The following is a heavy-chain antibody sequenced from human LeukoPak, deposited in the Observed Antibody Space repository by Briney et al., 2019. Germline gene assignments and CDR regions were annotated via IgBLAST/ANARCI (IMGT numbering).Heavy chain of an antibody. CDR3: GKLLRAAQFDY. CDR2: IYYSGST. D-gene: IGHD2-15*01. Sequence: SETLSLTCTVSGGSISSSSYYWGWIRQPPRKGLEWIGSIYYSGSTYNNPPLKSRVTISVATSKNQFSLKLSSVAAADTAVYYCGKLLRAAQFDYWGQGTLVTVSS. CDR1: GGSISSSSYY. V-gene: IGHV4-39*01. J-gene: IGHJ4*02.